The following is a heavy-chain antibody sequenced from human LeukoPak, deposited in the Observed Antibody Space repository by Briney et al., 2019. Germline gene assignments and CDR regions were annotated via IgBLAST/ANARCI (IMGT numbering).Heavy chain of an antibody. V-gene: IGHV4-34*01. CDR1: GGSISSYY. CDR3: ANRLLWFGEDYYGMDV. J-gene: IGHJ6*02. Sequence: SETLSLTCTVSGGSISSYYWSWIRQPPGKGLEWIGEINHSGSTNYNPSLKSRVTISVDTSKNQFSLKLSSVTAADTAVYYCANRLLWFGEDYYGMDVWGQGTTVTVSS. D-gene: IGHD3-10*01. CDR2: INHSGST.